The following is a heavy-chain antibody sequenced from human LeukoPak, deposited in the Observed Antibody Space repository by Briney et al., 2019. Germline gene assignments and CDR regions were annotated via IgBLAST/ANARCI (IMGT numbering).Heavy chain of an antibody. CDR2: IYHSGST. CDR1: GYSISSGYY. J-gene: IGHJ5*02. CDR3: ARRSGEAGTNWFDP. D-gene: IGHD3-10*01. V-gene: IGHV4-38-2*01. Sequence: SETLSLTRAVSGYSISSGYYWGWIRQPPGKGLEWIGSIYHSGSTYYNPSLKSRVTISLDTSKNQFSLKLSSVTAADTAVYDCARRSGEAGTNWFDPWGQGTLVTVSS.